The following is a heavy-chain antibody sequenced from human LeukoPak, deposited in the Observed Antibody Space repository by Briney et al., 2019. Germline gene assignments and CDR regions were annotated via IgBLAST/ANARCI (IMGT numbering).Heavy chain of an antibody. CDR3: ARSSYSSSSSV. CDR2: INSDGSEG. Sequence: GGSLLLSCAVSGFTFSGFWMSWSRQAPGKGLEWVASINSDGSEGYYADVVKGRFTISRDNAKNSLYLQINSLRAEDTAVYYCARSSYSSSSSVWGQGTMVTVSS. CDR1: GFTFSGFW. D-gene: IGHD6-6*01. J-gene: IGHJ3*01. V-gene: IGHV3-7*03.